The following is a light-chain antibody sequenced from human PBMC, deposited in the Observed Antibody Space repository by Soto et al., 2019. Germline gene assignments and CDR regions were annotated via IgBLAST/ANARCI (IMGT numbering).Light chain of an antibody. CDR2: AAS. CDR1: QDIRNF. V-gene: IGKV1-27*01. J-gene: IGKJ3*01. Sequence: DIQMTQSPPSLSASEGDRVTITCRASQDIRNFVAWYQQKPGKAPKLLIYAASTLQSGVPSRFSGSGSGTDFTLTINSLQPEDVATYSCQKYSSVPVFGPGTKVEIK. CDR3: QKYSSVPV.